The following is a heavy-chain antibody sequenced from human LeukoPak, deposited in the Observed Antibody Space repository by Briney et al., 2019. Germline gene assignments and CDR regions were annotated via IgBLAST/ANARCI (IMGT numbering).Heavy chain of an antibody. CDR3: ARGIVVVPAAPFDY. V-gene: IGHV4-34*01. CDR1: GGSFNDYY. Sequence: PSETLSLTCAVFGGSFNDYYWTWIRQPPGKGLEWIGEINHSGSTNYNPSLKSRVTISVDTSKNQFSLKLSSVTAADTAVYYCARGIVVVPAAPFDYWGQGTLVTVSS. J-gene: IGHJ4*02. CDR2: INHSGST. D-gene: IGHD2-2*01.